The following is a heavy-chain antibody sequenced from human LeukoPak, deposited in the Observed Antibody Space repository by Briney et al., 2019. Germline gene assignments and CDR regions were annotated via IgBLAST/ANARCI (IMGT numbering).Heavy chain of an antibody. CDR3: ARWGREVLLWFGELFPSTYYYYYYGMDV. D-gene: IGHD3-10*01. CDR1: GYTFTSYD. Sequence: VKVSCKASGYTFTSYDINWVRQATGQGLEWMGWMNPNSGNTGYAQKFQGRVTMTRKTSISTAYMELSSLRSEDTAVYYCARWGREVLLWFGELFPSTYYYYYYGMDVWGQGTTVTVSS. J-gene: IGHJ6*02. V-gene: IGHV1-8*01. CDR2: MNPNSGNT.